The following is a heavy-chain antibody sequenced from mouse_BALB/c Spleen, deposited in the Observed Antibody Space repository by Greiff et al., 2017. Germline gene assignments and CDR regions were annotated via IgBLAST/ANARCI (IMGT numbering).Heavy chain of an antibody. CDR1: GFTFSSYA. CDR2: ISSGGST. D-gene: IGHD2-4*01. J-gene: IGHJ3*01. V-gene: IGHV5-6-5*01. Sequence: EVKLQESGGGLVKPGGSLKLSCAASGFTFSSYAMSWVRQTPEKRLEWVASISSGGSTYYPDSVKGRFTISRDNARNILDLQMSSLRSEDTAMYYCARVYYDYGGFAYWGQGTLVTVSA. CDR3: ARVYYDYGGFAY.